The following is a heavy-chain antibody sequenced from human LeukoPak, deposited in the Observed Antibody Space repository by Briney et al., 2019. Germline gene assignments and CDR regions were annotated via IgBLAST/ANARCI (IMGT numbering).Heavy chain of an antibody. Sequence: GGSLRLSCAASGFTFSSYWMHWVRQAPGKGLVWVSRISSDGSSTTYADSVKGRFTISRDNAKNSLYLQMNSLRAEDTAVYYCARDYYGSGSPTSDAFDIWGQGTMVTVSS. CDR3: ARDYYGSGSPTSDAFDI. D-gene: IGHD3-10*01. V-gene: IGHV3-74*01. CDR2: ISSDGSST. CDR1: GFTFSSYW. J-gene: IGHJ3*02.